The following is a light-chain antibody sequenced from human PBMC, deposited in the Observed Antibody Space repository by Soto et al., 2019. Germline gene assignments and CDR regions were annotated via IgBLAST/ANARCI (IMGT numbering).Light chain of an antibody. Sequence: IHMTQSPSTVPASVGDSVTISCRASQDIVTYFAWYQQKPGRAPKLLICDASTLQSGVSPRFRGSGSGSGFYLTNSYRQPDAAGVYFCQHYTFSSVPVGGGTSVET. V-gene: IGKV1-5*01. CDR2: DAS. J-gene: IGKJ4*01. CDR3: QHYTFSSVP. CDR1: QDIVTY.